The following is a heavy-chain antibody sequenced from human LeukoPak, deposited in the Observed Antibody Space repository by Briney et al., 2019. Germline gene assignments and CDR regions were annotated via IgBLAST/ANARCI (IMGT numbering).Heavy chain of an antibody. Sequence: GGSLRLSCAASGFMFSSNWMSWVRLAPGKGLEWVANIKEGGTETYYVDSVKGRFTIPRDNGKKSLYLQMNSLRVEDTAVYYCAKEGRSLQTYWGQGTLVTVSS. J-gene: IGHJ4*02. CDR3: AKEGRSLQTY. D-gene: IGHD5-24*01. CDR1: GFMFSSNW. V-gene: IGHV3-7*03. CDR2: IKEGGTET.